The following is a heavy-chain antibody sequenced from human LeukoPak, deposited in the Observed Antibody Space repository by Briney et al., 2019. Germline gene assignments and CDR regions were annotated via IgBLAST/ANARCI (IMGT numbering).Heavy chain of an antibody. CDR2: IYYSGST. CDR1: GDSISSSSHY. V-gene: IGHV4-39*07. D-gene: IGHD5-18*01. CDR3: ARVGGTMDTAMVTIDY. Sequence: SETLSLTCVVSGDSISSSSHYWGWIRQSPVKGLEWIGNIYYSGSTNYDPSLKSRGTISIDTSKNQFSLKLNSVTAADTAVYYCARVGGTMDTAMVTIDYWGQGTLVTVSS. J-gene: IGHJ4*02.